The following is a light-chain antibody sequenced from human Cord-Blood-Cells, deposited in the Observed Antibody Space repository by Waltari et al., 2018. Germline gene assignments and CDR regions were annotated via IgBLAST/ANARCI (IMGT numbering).Light chain of an antibody. CDR3: QQYYSTPYT. CDR2: WAS. V-gene: IGKV4-1*01. J-gene: IGKJ2*01. CDR1: QSVLYSSNNKNY. Sequence: DIVMTQSPDSLAVPLGERATINCKSSQSVLYSSNNKNYLAWYQQKPGQPPKLLIYWASTREYGVPDRFSGSGSGTDFTLTISSLQAEDVAVYYCQQYYSTPYTFGQGTKLEIK.